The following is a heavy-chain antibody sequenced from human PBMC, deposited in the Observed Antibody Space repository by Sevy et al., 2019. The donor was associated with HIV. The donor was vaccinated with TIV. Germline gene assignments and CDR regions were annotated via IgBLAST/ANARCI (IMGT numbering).Heavy chain of an antibody. V-gene: IGHV3-30*18. CDR3: AKGKYSNCYYGMDV. D-gene: IGHD2-15*01. J-gene: IGHJ6*02. Sequence: GGSLRLSCAASGFTFSSYGMHWVRQAPGKGLEWVAVISYDGSKKYYADSVKGRFTISRDNSKNTLYLQMNSLRAEDTAVYYCAKGKYSNCYYGMDVWGQGTTVTVSS. CDR1: GFTFSSYG. CDR2: ISYDGSKK.